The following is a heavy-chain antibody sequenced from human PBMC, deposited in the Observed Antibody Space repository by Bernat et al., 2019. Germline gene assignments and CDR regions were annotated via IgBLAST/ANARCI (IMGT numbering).Heavy chain of an antibody. CDR1: GYTFTGYY. CDR2: INPNSGGT. D-gene: IGHD6-19*01. CDR3: ARELNDNPYSSGWYGY. J-gene: IGHJ4*02. Sequence: QVQLVQSGAEVKKPGASVKVSCKASGYTFTGYYMHWVRQAPGQGLEWMGWINPNSGGTNYAQKFQGRVTMTRDTSISTAYMELSRLRSDDTAVYYCARELNDNPYSSGWYGYWGQGTLVTVSS. V-gene: IGHV1-2*02.